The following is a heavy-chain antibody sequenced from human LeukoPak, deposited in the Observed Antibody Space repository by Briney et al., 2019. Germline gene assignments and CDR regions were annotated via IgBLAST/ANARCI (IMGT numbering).Heavy chain of an antibody. D-gene: IGHD5-18*01. J-gene: IGHJ6*02. Sequence: SVKVSCKTSGGTFSSYAISWVRQAPGQGLEWMGGIIPIFGTANYAQKFQGRVTITADESTSTAYMELSSLRSEDTAVYYCARVLGVDTAMVMPQHYYYGMDVWGQGTTVTVSS. V-gene: IGHV1-69*13. CDR2: IIPIFGTA. CDR1: GGTFSSYA. CDR3: ARVLGVDTAMVMPQHYYYGMDV.